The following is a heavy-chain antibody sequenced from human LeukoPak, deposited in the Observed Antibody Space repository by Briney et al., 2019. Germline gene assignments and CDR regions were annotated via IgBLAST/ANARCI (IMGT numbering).Heavy chain of an antibody. CDR3: ARVRAVALTPFDY. CDR2: IYYSGST. V-gene: IGHV4-59*08. CDR1: GGSTSSYY. D-gene: IGHD3-10*01. J-gene: IGHJ4*02. Sequence: PSETLSLTCTVSGGSTSSYYWSWIRQPPGKGLEWIGYIYYSGSTNYNPSLKSRVTISVDTSKNQFSLKLSSVTAADTAVYYCARVRAVALTPFDYWGQGTLVTVSS.